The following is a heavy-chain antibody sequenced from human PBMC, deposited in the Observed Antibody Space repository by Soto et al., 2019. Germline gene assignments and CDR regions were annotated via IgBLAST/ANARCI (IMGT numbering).Heavy chain of an antibody. J-gene: IGHJ5*02. CDR1: RNSWTGYS. CDR2: INFAGTN. Sequence: SETVSLTCDVRRNSWTGYSLSWLRQAPGKGVESLGEINFAGTNNYHPCRRTGVSMSVYTXKSQISLSMSSVTAADTSLYFCARKLEGSLLLVEGFSYMRFDTWGPGTLVTVSS. D-gene: IGHD3-22*01. V-gene: IGHV4-34*01. CDR3: ARKLEGSLLLVEGFSYMRFDT.